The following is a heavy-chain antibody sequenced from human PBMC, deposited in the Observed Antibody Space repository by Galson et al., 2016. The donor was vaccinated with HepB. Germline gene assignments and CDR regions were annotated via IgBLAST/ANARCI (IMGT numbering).Heavy chain of an antibody. D-gene: IGHD3-10*01. CDR1: GFTFSNYA. J-gene: IGHJ6*04. V-gene: IGHV3-23*01. CDR3: AKEGSKLARNYYYGMDV. CDR2: ISGSGGST. Sequence: SLRLSCAGSGFTFSNYAISWVRQAPGKGLEWVSVISGSGGSTYYADSVKGRSTISRDNSKNTMYLQMNSLRAEDTAVYDCAKEGSKLARNYYYGMDVWGKGTTGTVSS.